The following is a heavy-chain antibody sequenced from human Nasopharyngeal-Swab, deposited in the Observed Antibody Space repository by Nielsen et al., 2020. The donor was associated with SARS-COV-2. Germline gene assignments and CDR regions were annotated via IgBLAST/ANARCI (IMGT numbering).Heavy chain of an antibody. Sequence: GSLKISCPASGFTLSPYWMTWVRQAPGKGLEWVANINQDGSQKYYVDSAKGRFTISRDNAQNSLYLQMNSLRVEDTAVYYCARAIAQADSYWGQGTLLTVFS. J-gene: IGHJ4*02. CDR2: INQDGSQK. CDR3: ARAIAQADSY. CDR1: GFTLSPYW. D-gene: IGHD3-22*01. V-gene: IGHV3-7*01.